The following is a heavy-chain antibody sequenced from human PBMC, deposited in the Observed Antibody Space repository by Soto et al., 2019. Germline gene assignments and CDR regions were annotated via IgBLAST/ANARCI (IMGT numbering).Heavy chain of an antibody. J-gene: IGHJ3*02. CDR1: GGSISSGGYY. CDR2: IYYSGST. CDR3: ARGMGMIGAFDI. V-gene: IGHV4-31*03. D-gene: IGHD7-27*01. Sequence: QVQLQESGPGLVKPSQTLSLTCTVSGGSISSGGYYWSWIRQHPWKGLEWIGYIYYSGSTYYNPSLKSRVTISVDTSKNQFSLKLSSVTAADTAVYYCARGMGMIGAFDIWGQGTMVTVSS.